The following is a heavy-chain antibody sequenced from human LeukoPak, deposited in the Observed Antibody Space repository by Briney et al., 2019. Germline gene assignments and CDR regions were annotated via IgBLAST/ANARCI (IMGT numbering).Heavy chain of an antibody. Sequence: GGSLRLSCAASGFTFSSYSMNWVRQAPGKGLEWVSSVSSSSSYIYYADSVKGRFTISRDNAKNSLYLQMNSLRAEDTAVYYCARMGSSSWSDYWGQGTLVTVSS. V-gene: IGHV3-21*01. CDR1: GFTFSSYS. J-gene: IGHJ4*02. D-gene: IGHD6-13*01. CDR3: ARMGSSSWSDY. CDR2: VSSSSSYI.